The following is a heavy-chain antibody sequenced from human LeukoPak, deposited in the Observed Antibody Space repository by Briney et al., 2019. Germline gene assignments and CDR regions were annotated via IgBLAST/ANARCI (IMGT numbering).Heavy chain of an antibody. J-gene: IGHJ4*02. D-gene: IGHD2-15*01. CDR1: GFTFSSSA. CDR2: ISNNGGYT. Sequence: GGSLRLSCAASGFTFSSSAMSWVRQAPGKGLDWVSAISNNGGYTYYADSVQGRFTISRDNSKSTLCLQMNSLRAEDTAVYYCAKQLGYCSDGSCYFPYWGQGTLVTVSS. V-gene: IGHV3-23*01. CDR3: AKQLGYCSDGSCYFPY.